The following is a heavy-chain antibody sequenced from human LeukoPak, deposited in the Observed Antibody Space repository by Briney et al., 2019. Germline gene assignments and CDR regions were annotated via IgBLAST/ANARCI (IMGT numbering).Heavy chain of an antibody. CDR1: GFTFSHYT. Sequence: GGSLRLSCAASGFTFSHYTINWVRQAPGKGLEWVSSISSSSSYIYYADSVKGRFTISRDNAKNSLHLQMDSLRAEDTAAYYCARGAVGGYCSSTNCGHAFDIWGQGTMVTVSS. D-gene: IGHD2-2*01. J-gene: IGHJ3*02. CDR2: ISSSSSYI. CDR3: ARGAVGGYCSSTNCGHAFDI. V-gene: IGHV3-21*01.